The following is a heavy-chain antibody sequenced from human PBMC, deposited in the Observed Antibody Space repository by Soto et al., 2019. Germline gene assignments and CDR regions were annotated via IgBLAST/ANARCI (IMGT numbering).Heavy chain of an antibody. CDR1: GFTFSSYS. Sequence: EVQLVESGGGLVKPGGSLRLSCAASGFTFSSYSMNWVRQAPGKGLEWVASISSSSSYIHYGDSVKGRFTISRDNAKNSLYLQMNRLRAEATAVYYCARLQLRYLEWLEDSHHGMDVWGQGPTVTVS. J-gene: IGHJ6*02. D-gene: IGHD3-3*01. CDR2: ISSSSSYI. CDR3: ARLQLRYLEWLEDSHHGMDV. V-gene: IGHV3-21*06.